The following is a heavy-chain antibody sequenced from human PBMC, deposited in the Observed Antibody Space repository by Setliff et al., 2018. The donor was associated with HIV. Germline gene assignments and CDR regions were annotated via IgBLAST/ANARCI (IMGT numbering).Heavy chain of an antibody. CDR3: ARGGYYSGSGMNYHYYGLDV. D-gene: IGHD3-10*01. V-gene: IGHV1-18*04. CDR2: ISPYNDYT. Sequence: ASVMVSCKTSGYTFINYGITWVRQAPGQGLEWMGWISPYNDYTNYEQSLQGRVRMTTDTSKRTAYMDLRSLRSNDTAVYYCARGGYYSGSGMNYHYYGLDVWGQGTTITVSS. CDR1: GYTFINYG. J-gene: IGHJ6*02.